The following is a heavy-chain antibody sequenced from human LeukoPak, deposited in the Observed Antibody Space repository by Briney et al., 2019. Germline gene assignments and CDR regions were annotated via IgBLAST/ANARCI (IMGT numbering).Heavy chain of an antibody. D-gene: IGHD1-26*01. CDR2: ISSSSSYI. CDR3: AKDVGKWESLHFFDY. J-gene: IGHJ4*02. V-gene: IGHV3-21*04. Sequence: PGGSLRLSCAASGFTFSSYGMNWVRQAPGKGLEWVSSISSSSSYIYYADSVKGRFTISRDDSRNTLYLQMNSLRGDDTAVYYCAKDVGKWESLHFFDYWGQGTLVTVSS. CDR1: GFTFSSYG.